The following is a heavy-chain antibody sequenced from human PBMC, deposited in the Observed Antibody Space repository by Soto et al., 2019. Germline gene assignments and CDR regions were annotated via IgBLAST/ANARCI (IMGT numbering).Heavy chain of an antibody. Sequence: SVTLSLTCTVSGGSISSYYWSWIRQPPGKGLEWIGYIYYSGSTNYNPSLKSRVTISVDTSKNQFSLKLSSVTAADTAVYYCARGPIRSSAGFDPWGQGTLVTVSS. CDR1: GGSISSYY. CDR2: IYYSGST. CDR3: ARGPIRSSAGFDP. V-gene: IGHV4-59*01. D-gene: IGHD6-6*01. J-gene: IGHJ5*02.